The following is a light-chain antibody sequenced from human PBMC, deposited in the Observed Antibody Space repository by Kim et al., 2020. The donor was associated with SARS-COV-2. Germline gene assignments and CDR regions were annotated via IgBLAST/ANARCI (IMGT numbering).Light chain of an antibody. CDR3: QQYSSYLPRT. CDR2: RGS. V-gene: IGKV1-5*03. Sequence: DIQMSQSPSTLSASVGDKVTITCRASQTISTWLAWYQQKPGKAPKVLIYRGSNLESGVPSRFSGSVSGTEFTLTISSLQPDDFATYYCQQYSSYLPRTFGQGTKVEIK. CDR1: QTISTW. J-gene: IGKJ1*01.